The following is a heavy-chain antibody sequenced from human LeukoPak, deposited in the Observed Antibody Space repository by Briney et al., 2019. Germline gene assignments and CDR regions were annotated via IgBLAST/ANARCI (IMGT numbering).Heavy chain of an antibody. CDR2: ISAYNGNT. V-gene: IGHV1-18*01. J-gene: IGHJ4*02. CDR1: GYTFTSYG. Sequence: ASVKVSCKASGYTFTSYGISWVRQAPGQGLEWMGWISAYNGNTNYAQKLQGRVTMTRDTSISTAYMELSRLRSDDTAVYYCAREGYGDYVLGYWGQGTLVTVSS. D-gene: IGHD4-17*01. CDR3: AREGYGDYVLGY.